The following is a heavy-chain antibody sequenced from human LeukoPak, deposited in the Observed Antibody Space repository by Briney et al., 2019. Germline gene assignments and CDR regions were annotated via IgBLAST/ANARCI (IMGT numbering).Heavy chain of an antibody. CDR1: GFTFSNSW. Sequence: PGGSLRLSCAASGFTFSNSWMHWVRQAPGKGLVWVSRINSDGSSTGYADSVKGRFTISRDNAKNNLYLQMNSLRAEDTAVYYCARGDLTGSIDYWGQGTLVTVSS. CDR3: ARGDLTGSIDY. J-gene: IGHJ4*02. D-gene: IGHD3-9*01. CDR2: INSDGSST. V-gene: IGHV3-74*01.